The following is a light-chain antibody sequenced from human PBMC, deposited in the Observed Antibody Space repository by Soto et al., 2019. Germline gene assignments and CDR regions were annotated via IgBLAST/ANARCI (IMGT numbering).Light chain of an antibody. CDR3: NSYTTSRTYV. CDR1: YSDVGAFNF. J-gene: IGLJ1*01. Sequence: QSALTQPASVSGSPGQSITISCTGTYSDVGAFNFVTWYQQHPGKAPKLIICNVSERPSGVSNRFSGSKSGNTASLTIAGLQAEDEADYYCNSYTTSRTYVFGTGTKVTV. V-gene: IGLV2-14*01. CDR2: NVS.